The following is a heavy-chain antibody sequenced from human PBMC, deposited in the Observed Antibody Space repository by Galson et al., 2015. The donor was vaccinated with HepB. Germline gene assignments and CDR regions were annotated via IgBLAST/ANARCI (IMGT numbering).Heavy chain of an antibody. CDR1: GYTFTSYY. CDR3: ARDLPIVVVTAFRAKMAFDI. J-gene: IGHJ3*02. V-gene: IGHV1-46*03. Sequence: SCKASGYTFTSYYMHWVRQAPGQGLEWMGIINPSGGSTSYAQKFQGRVTMTRDTSTSTVYMELSSLRSEDTAVYYCARDLPIVVVTAFRAKMAFDIWGQGTMVTVSS. D-gene: IGHD2-21*02. CDR2: INPSGGST.